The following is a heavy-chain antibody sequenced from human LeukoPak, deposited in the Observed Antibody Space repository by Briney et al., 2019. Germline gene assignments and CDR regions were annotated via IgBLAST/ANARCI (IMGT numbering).Heavy chain of an antibody. V-gene: IGHV1-8*02. D-gene: IGHD4-17*01. CDR1: GGTFSSYA. CDR2: MNPNSGNT. CDR3: ARMYYGDYYYFDY. Sequence: GASVKVSCKASGGTFSSYAISWVRQAPGQGLEWMGWMNPNSGNTGYAQKFQGRVTMTRNTSISTAYMELSSLRSEDTAVYYCARMYYGDYYYFDYWGQGTLVTVSS. J-gene: IGHJ4*02.